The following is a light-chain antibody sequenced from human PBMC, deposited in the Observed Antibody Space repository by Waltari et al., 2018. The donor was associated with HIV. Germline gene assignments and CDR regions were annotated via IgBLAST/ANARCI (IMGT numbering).Light chain of an antibody. Sequence: SALPQPPSASGSPGQSVNISSTGTISDVGLYDYVSWYQLHPGQAPKLIIFEVNKRPSGVPDRFFGSKSGSAASLTVSGLQAEDEADYYCCSYAGGNNFVFGTGTKVTVL. CDR3: CSYAGGNNFV. CDR2: EVN. V-gene: IGLV2-8*01. J-gene: IGLJ1*01. CDR1: ISDVGLYDY.